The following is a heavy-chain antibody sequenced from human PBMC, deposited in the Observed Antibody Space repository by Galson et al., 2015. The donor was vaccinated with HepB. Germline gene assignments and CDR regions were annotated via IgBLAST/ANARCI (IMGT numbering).Heavy chain of an antibody. CDR3: ARELRGSDFDH. V-gene: IGHV1-69*06. J-gene: IGHJ4*02. CDR1: GGTFSSYS. CDR2: IIPMFATA. Sequence: SVKVSCKASGGTFSSYSINWVRHAPGQGLEWMGGIIPMFATANYAQKFQGRVTITADIFTRTAYLEVRSLRSEDSAIYFCARELRGSDFDHWGQGTLVTVSS. D-gene: IGHD1-26*01.